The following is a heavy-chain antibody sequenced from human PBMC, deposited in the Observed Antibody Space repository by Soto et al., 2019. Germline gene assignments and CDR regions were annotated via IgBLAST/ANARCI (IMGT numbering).Heavy chain of an antibody. CDR1: GFTFSSYN. CDR2: ISYSSATI. V-gene: IGHV3-48*01. CDR3: ARYGYSGYGLDY. Sequence: GGSLRLSCAASGFTFSSYNMNWVRQAPGKGLEWVSHISYSSATIYYADSVKGRFTTSRDNAKNSLYLQMNSLRAEDTAVYYCARYGYSGYGLDYWGQGTLVTVSS. D-gene: IGHD5-12*01. J-gene: IGHJ4*02.